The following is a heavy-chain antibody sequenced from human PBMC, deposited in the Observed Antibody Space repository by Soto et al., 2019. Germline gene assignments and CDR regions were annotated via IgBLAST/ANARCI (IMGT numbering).Heavy chain of an antibody. V-gene: IGHV4-59*01. Sequence: SETLSLTCAVSGGSISNYYWSWIRQPPGKGLEWIASIYYSGSTNYNPSLKSRVTISVDTSKNQFSLKLTSVPAADTAVYYCARGLEMSTIIPLASWGQGTLVTIS. CDR1: GGSISNYY. D-gene: IGHD1-1*01. CDR2: IYYSGST. J-gene: IGHJ4*02. CDR3: ARGLEMSTIIPLAS.